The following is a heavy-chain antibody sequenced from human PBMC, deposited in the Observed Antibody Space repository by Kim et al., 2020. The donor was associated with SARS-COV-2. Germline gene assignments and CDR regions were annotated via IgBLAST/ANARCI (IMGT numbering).Heavy chain of an antibody. CDR3: AREVSGYGSGRPLDY. D-gene: IGHD3-10*01. CDR1: GFTFSSYG. V-gene: IGHV3-33*01. CDR2: IWYDGSNK. J-gene: IGHJ4*02. Sequence: GGSLRLSCAASGFTFSSYGMHWVRQAPGKGLEWVAVIWYDGSNKYYADSVKGRFTISRDNSKNTLYLQMNSLRAEDTAVYYCAREVSGYGSGRPLDYWGQGTLVTVSS.